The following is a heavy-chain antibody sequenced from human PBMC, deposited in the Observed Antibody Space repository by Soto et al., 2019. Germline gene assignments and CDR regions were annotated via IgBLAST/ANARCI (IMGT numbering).Heavy chain of an antibody. J-gene: IGHJ6*02. CDR3: AAATVTTTYGMDV. V-gene: IGHV3-43*01. D-gene: IGHD4-4*01. CDR2: ISWDGGST. CDR1: GFTFDDYT. Sequence: GGSLRLPCAASGFTFDDYTMHWVRQAPGKGLEWVSLISWDGGSTYYADSVKGRFTISRDNSKNSLYLQMNSLRTEDTALYYCAAATVTTTYGMDVWGQGTTVTVSS.